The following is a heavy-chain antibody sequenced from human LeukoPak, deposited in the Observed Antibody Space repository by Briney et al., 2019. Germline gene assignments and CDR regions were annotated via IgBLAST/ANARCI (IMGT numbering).Heavy chain of an antibody. CDR1: GFTFSSYG. V-gene: IGHV3-33*01. D-gene: IGHD5-18*01. J-gene: IGHJ4*02. CDR2: IWYDGSNK. CDR3: ARDRLGGYSYGYDY. Sequence: PGRSLRLSCAASGFTFSSYGMHWVRQAPGKGLEWVAVIWYDGSNKYYADSVKGRFTISRDNSKNTLYLQMNSLRAEDTAAYYCARDRLGGYSYGYDYWGQGTLVTVSS.